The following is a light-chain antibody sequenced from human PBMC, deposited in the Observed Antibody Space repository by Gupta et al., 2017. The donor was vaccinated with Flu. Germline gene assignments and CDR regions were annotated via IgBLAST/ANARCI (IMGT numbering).Light chain of an antibody. CDR2: LGS. CDR1: QSLLHSNGYNY. Sequence: DIVMTQSPLSLPVTPGEPASISCRSSQSLLHSNGYNYLDWYLQKPGQSPQLLIYLGSNRASGVPDRFSGSGSGTDFTLKISRVEAEDVGVHYCMQALQTLTFGQGTKLETK. J-gene: IGKJ2*01. CDR3: MQALQTLT. V-gene: IGKV2-28*01.